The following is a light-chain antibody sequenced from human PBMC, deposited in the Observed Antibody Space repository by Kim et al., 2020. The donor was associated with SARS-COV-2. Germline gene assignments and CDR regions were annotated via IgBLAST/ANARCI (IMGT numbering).Light chain of an antibody. J-gene: IGLJ3*02. CDR3: STYTGSVA. CDR1: SSDIGANHY. Sequence: SLGPSITISCTGSSSDIGANHYVSWYRHPPGKAPKLMIYDVSLRPSGVSNRFSGSKSGNTASLTISGLQAEDEADYYCSTYTGSVAFGGGTKLTVL. V-gene: IGLV2-14*03. CDR2: DVS.